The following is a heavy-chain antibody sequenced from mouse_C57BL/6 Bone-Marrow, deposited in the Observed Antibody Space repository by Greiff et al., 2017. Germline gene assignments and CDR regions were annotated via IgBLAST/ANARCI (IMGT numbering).Heavy chain of an antibody. Sequence: VQLQQSGAELVRPGASVKLSCTASGFNIKDDYMQWVKQRPEQGLEWIGWIEPGNGNTEYASKFKGKATITADTSSKTAYLQLSSLTSEDNAVYYYTTPWYSGRYIDFCGTGTTVTVSS. CDR1: GFNIKDDY. J-gene: IGHJ1*03. V-gene: IGHV14-4*01. D-gene: IGHD1-1*02. CDR2: IEPGNGNT. CDR3: TTPWYSGRYIDF.